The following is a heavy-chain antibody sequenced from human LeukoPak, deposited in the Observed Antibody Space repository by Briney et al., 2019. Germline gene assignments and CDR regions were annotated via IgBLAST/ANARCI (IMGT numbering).Heavy chain of an antibody. CDR2: IPTTGSTI. J-gene: IGHJ4*02. CDR3: ARRYCSSSICLLDY. V-gene: IGHV3-48*03. D-gene: IGHD2-2*01. CDR1: GFAFSSYE. Sequence: GGSLRLSCAASGFAFSSYEMNWVRQAPGKGLEWISHIPTTGSTIYYADSVKGRFTISRDNAKNSVYLQMNSLRAEDTAVYYCARRYCSSSICLLDYWGQGTLVIVSS.